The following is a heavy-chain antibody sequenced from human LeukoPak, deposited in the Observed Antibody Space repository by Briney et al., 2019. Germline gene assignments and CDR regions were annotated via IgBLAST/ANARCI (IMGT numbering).Heavy chain of an antibody. CDR3: ARVLRYCSGGNCYSGGLGYMDV. D-gene: IGHD2-15*01. CDR1: GFTFNSYG. CDR2: ISGSGGST. V-gene: IGHV3-23*01. J-gene: IGHJ6*03. Sequence: GGSLRLSCAASGFTFNSYGMSWVRQAPGKGLGWVSAISGSGGSTYYADSVKGRFTISRDNAENSLFLQMNSLRAEDTAVYYCARVLRYCSGGNCYSGGLGYMDVWGKGTTVTISS.